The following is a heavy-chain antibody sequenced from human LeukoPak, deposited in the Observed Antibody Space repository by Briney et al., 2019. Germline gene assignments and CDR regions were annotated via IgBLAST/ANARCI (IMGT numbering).Heavy chain of an antibody. V-gene: IGHV4-59*01. CDR1: GVSIDSYH. D-gene: IGHD2-21*02. CDR3: AGRTAATTRPFDY. CDR2: FYYTGST. J-gene: IGHJ4*02. Sequence: PSETLSLTCSVSGVSIDSYHWSWIRQPPGKGLEWIGYFYYTGSTNYSPSFEGRVTISEDTSKNQISLRLTSVTAADTAVYYCAGRTAATTRPFDYWGQGTLVTVCS.